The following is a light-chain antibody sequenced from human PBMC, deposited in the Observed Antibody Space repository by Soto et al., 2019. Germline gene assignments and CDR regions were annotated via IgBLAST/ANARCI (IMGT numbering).Light chain of an antibody. CDR2: GAS. CDR1: QGIKND. J-gene: IGKJ3*01. Sequence: AIQMTQSPSSLSASVGDRVTITCRASQGIKNDLAWYQQKPGKAPQLLIYGASSLHRGVPSRFSGRTSGVDFTLTISSLQPEDFATYYCLQDFNYPRTFGPGTKVEYQ. V-gene: IGKV1-6*01. CDR3: LQDFNYPRT.